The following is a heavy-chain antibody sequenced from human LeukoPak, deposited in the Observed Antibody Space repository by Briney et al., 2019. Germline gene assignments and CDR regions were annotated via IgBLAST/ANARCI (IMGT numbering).Heavy chain of an antibody. Sequence: SETLSLTCTVSGGSISSGGYYWSWIRQHPGKGLEWIGYIYYSGSTYYNPSLKSRVTISVDTSKNQFSLKLSSVTAADTAVYYCARNLPSLLTGYYGRRRMYYGMDVWGQGTTVTVSS. J-gene: IGHJ6*02. D-gene: IGHD3-9*01. V-gene: IGHV4-31*03. CDR3: ARNLPSLLTGYYGRRRMYYGMDV. CDR2: IYYSGST. CDR1: GGSISSGGYY.